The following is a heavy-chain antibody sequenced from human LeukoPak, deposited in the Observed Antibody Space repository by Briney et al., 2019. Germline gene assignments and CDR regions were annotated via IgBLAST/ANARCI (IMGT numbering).Heavy chain of an antibody. CDR2: ISGYNGNT. V-gene: IGHV1-18*01. D-gene: IGHD2-15*01. CDR1: GYTVISYG. Sequence: ASVKVSCTASGYTVISYGISWVRHAPGQGLEWMGWISGYNGNTNYAQKFQGRVTMTTDTSTSTAYLELRRLRSDDTAIYYCAREFCSGGGCYYYGMDVWGQGTTVTVS. J-gene: IGHJ6*02. CDR3: AREFCSGGGCYYYGMDV.